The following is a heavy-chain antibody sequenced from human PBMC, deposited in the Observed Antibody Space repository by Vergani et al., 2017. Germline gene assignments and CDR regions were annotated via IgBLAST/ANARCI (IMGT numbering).Heavy chain of an antibody. V-gene: IGHV3-23*03. CDR3: AKEATRSTIFGVVTKDYFDY. Sequence: EVQLLESGGGLVQPGGSLRLSCAASGFPFSSYAMSWVRQAPGKGLEWVSAIYSGGSSTYYADSVKGRFTISRDNSKNTLYLQMNSLRAEDTAVYYCAKEATRSTIFGVVTKDYFDYWGQGTLVTVSS. D-gene: IGHD3-3*01. J-gene: IGHJ4*02. CDR1: GFPFSSYA. CDR2: IYSGGSST.